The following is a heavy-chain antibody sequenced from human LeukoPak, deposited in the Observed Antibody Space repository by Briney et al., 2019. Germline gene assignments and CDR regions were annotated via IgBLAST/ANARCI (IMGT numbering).Heavy chain of an antibody. D-gene: IGHD5-24*01. CDR3: ARRRDGYNFSFDY. J-gene: IGHJ4*02. V-gene: IGHV4-59*01. Sequence: SDTLSLTCTVSGGSISSYYWSWIRQPPGKGLEWIGYIYYSGSTNYNPSLKSRVTISVDTSKNQFSLKLSSVTAADTAVYYCARRRDGYNFSFDYWGQGTLVTVSS. CDR2: IYYSGST. CDR1: GGSISSYY.